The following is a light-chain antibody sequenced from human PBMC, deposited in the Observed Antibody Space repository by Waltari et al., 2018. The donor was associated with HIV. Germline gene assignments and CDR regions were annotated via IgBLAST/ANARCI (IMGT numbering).Light chain of an antibody. CDR1: SSDVGGYNL. CDR3: CSYAGSSTRYV. CDR2: EVN. Sequence: QSALTQPASVSGSPGQSITIPCTGTSSDVGGYNLVSRYQQHPGKAPKLMIYEVNKRPSGVSNRFSGSKSGNTASLTISGLQAEDEADYYCCSYAGSSTRYVFGTGTKVTVL. V-gene: IGLV2-23*02. J-gene: IGLJ1*01.